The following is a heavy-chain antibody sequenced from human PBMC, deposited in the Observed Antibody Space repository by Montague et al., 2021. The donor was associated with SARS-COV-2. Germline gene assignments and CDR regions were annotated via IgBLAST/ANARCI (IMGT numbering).Heavy chain of an antibody. J-gene: IGHJ6*02. D-gene: IGHD2-15*01. CDR2: LYNSGST. CDR1: GDSISSYY. CDR3: ARHIEKEGTYYYYYGMDV. V-gene: IGHV4-59*08. Sequence: SETLSLTCTVSGDSISSYYWSWIRQPPGGGLEWIGYLYNSGSTKYNPSLKSRVTISVDTSKNQFSLKLSSVTAADTAVYYCARHIEKEGTYYYYYGMDVWGQGTTVTVSS.